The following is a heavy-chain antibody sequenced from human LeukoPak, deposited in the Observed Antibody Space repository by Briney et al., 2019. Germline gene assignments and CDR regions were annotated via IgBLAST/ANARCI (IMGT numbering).Heavy chain of an antibody. Sequence: GGSLRLSCAASGFTFSSYSMNWVRQAPGKGLEWVSSISSSSSYIYYADSVKGRFTISRDNAKNSLYLQMNSLRAEDTAVYYCARESDYGDYFDYWGQGTLDTASS. D-gene: IGHD4-17*01. J-gene: IGHJ4*02. CDR3: ARESDYGDYFDY. CDR1: GFTFSSYS. V-gene: IGHV3-21*01. CDR2: ISSSSSYI.